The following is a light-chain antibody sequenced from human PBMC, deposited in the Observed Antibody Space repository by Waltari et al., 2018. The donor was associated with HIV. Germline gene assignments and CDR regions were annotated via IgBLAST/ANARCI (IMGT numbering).Light chain of an antibody. CDR2: DVS. CDR1: SSDVGCYNY. V-gene: IGLV2-14*03. J-gene: IGLJ3*02. CDR3: NSYTSSSTWV. Sequence: QSALTQPASVSGSPGQSITISCTGTSSDVGCYNYVSCSQQHPGKAPKLMIYDVSNRPSGVSDRFSGFKSANTASLTISGLQAEDEADYYCNSYTSSSTWVFGGGTKLTVL.